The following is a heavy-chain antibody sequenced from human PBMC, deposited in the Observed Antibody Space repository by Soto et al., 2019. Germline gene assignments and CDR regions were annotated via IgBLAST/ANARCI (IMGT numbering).Heavy chain of an antibody. CDR3: ARGPDPTYSDH. CDR2: INGYNGKT. V-gene: IGHV1-18*01. Sequence: QVQLVQSGAEVRKPGASVKVSCKTSGYTFTNYGINWVRQAPGQGLEWMGWINGYNGKTNYAQRVQGRVTLTTDTSTTTAYMELRSLRSDDTAIYFCARGPDPTYSDHWGQGTVVTVSS. CDR1: GYTFTNYG. J-gene: IGHJ4*02.